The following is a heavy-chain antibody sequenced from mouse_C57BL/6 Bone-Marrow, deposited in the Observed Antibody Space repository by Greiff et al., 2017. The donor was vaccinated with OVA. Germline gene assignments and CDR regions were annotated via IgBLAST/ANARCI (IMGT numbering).Heavy chain of an antibody. CDR3: ARLEEITTVVASRRYFDV. Sequence: VKLMESGAELVKPGASVKLSCKASGYTFTEYTIHWVKQRSGQGLEWIGWFYPGSGSIKYNEKFKDKATLTVDKSSSTVYMELSRLTSEDSAVYVCARLEEITTVVASRRYFDVWGTGTTVTVAS. V-gene: IGHV1-62-2*01. D-gene: IGHD1-1*01. CDR1: GYTFTEYT. CDR2: FYPGSGSI. J-gene: IGHJ1*03.